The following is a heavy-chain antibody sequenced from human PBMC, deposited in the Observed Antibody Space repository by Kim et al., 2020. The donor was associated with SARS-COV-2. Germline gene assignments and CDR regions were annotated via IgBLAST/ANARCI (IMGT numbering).Heavy chain of an antibody. CDR3: TRAHNIGSWAYYDYYCMVG. J-gene: IGHJ6*03. D-gene: IGHD1-26*01. V-gene: IGHV3-49*04. CDR2: IRSKAYGGTT. CDR1: GFTFGDHA. Sequence: GGSLRLSCTASGFTFGDHAMTWVRQAPGKGLEWVGFIRSKAYGGTTEYAASVKGRFTISKDDSKSISYLQMNSLKTEDTAVYYCTRAHNIGSWAYYDYYCMVGWGRGTTVTVSS.